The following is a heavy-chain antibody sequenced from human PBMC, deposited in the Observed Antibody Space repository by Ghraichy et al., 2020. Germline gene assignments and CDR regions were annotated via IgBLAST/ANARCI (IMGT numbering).Heavy chain of an antibody. CDR3: TRPRPPTYYYAMDV. V-gene: IGHV3-7*01. CDR2: IRQDGNEI. D-gene: IGHD1-14*01. J-gene: IGHJ6*02. CDR1: GFTFSDYW. Sequence: GGSLRLSCAASGFTFSDYWMTWVRQAPGKGLEWVANIRQDGNEIYYVDSVKGRFTISRDNTKNSLYLQMHRLRADDTAVYYCTRPRPPTYYYAMDVWGQGTTVTVSS.